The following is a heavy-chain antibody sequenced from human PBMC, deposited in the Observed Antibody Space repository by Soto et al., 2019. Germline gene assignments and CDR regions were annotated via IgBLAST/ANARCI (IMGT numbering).Heavy chain of an antibody. CDR2: IKSKTDGGTT. V-gene: IGHV3-15*07. CDR3: TTMGGLFGVLLGDI. Sequence: GGFLRLSCAASGFTFSNAWMNWVRQAPGKGLEWVGRIKSKTDGGTTDYAAPVKGRFTISRDDSKNTLYLQMNSLKTEDTAVYYCTTMGGLFGVLLGDIWGQGTMVTVSS. D-gene: IGHD3-10*01. CDR1: GFTFSNAW. J-gene: IGHJ3*02.